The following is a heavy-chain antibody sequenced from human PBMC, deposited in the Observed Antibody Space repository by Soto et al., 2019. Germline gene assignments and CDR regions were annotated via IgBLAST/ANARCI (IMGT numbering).Heavy chain of an antibody. CDR3: ASWALQQLVGDYYYGMDV. D-gene: IGHD6-13*01. J-gene: IGHJ6*02. Sequence: QVQLQQWGAGLLKPSETLSLTCAVYGGSFSGYYWSWIRQPPGKGLEWIGEINHSGSTNYNPSLKSRVTIFVDKSKNQFSLQMRSVNAEDTAVYYCASWALQQLVGDYYYGMDVWGHGTTVTVSS. V-gene: IGHV4-34*01. CDR1: GGSFSGYY. CDR2: INHSGST.